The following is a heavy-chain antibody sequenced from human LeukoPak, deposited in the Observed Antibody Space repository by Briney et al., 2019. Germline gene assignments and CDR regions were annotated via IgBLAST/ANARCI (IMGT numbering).Heavy chain of an antibody. CDR2: IYYSGST. D-gene: IGHD3-3*01. CDR3: ARALDYDFWSGYFGY. J-gene: IGHJ4*02. V-gene: IGHV4-59*01. CDR1: GGSISSYY. Sequence: PSETLSLTCTVSGGSISSYYWSWIRQPPGKGLKWIGNIYYSGSTNYNPSLKSRVTISVDTSKNQSSLKLSSVTAADTSVYYCARALDYDFWSGYFGYWGQGTLVTVSS.